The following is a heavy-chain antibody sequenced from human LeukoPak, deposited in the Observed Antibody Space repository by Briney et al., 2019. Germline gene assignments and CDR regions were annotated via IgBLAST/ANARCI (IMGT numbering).Heavy chain of an antibody. V-gene: IGHV4-61*02. D-gene: IGHD6-19*01. J-gene: IGHJ3*02. CDR1: GGSISSGSYY. Sequence: PSDTLSLTCTVSGGSISSGSYYWSWIRQPAGKGLEWIGRIYTSGSTNYNPSLKSRVTISVDTSKNQFSLKLSSVTAADTAVYYCASPSTIGYSSAWYVLADAFDIWGQGTMVTVSS. CDR3: ASPSTIGYSSAWYVLADAFDI. CDR2: IYTSGST.